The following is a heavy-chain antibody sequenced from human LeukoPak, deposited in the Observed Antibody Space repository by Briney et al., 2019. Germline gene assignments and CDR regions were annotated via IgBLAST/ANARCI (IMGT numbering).Heavy chain of an antibody. Sequence: SETLSLTCTVSGGSISSYYWSWIRQPPGKGLEWIGYIYYSGSTNYNPSLKSRVTISVDTSKNQFSLKLSSVTAADTAVYYCARVPATVYGDYTDYWGQGTLVTVSS. CDR2: IYYSGST. D-gene: IGHD4-17*01. V-gene: IGHV4-59*12. CDR3: ARVPATVYGDYTDY. J-gene: IGHJ4*02. CDR1: GGSISSYY.